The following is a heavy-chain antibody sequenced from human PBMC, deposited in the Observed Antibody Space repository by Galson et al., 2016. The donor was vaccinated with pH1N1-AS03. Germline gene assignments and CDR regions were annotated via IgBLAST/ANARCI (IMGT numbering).Heavy chain of an antibody. V-gene: IGHV3-7*01. CDR3: ARDRPNYNVYLDH. J-gene: IGHJ4*02. Sequence: SLRLSCAASGFSFRDYWMSWVRQAPGKGLEWVANIKQDGSQKYYVDSVKGRFTISRDNSNDTLYLQMNSLRAEDTAVYYCARDRPNYNVYLDHWGQGILVTVSS. CDR1: GFSFRDYW. D-gene: IGHD5-24*01. CDR2: IKQDGSQK.